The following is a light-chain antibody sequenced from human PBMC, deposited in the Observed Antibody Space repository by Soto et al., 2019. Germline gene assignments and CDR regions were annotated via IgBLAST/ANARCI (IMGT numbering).Light chain of an antibody. CDR2: AAS. V-gene: IGKV1-39*01. Sequence: DIHMTQSPSSLSASVGYRFTITCRASQSIRSYLNWYQQKAGKAPKLLIYAASSLQSGVPSRFSGSRSGTDFTLTISSLQPEEFEPYDCQQSYSNPRPCGQGTKVDIK. CDR1: QSIRSY. J-gene: IGKJ1*01. CDR3: QQSYSNPRP.